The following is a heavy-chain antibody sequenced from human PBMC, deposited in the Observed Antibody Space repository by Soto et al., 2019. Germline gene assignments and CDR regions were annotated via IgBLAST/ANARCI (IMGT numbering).Heavy chain of an antibody. D-gene: IGHD6-13*01. J-gene: IGHJ4*02. Sequence: GGSLRLSCAASGFTFDDYAMHWVRQAPGKGLEWVSAISWDSDNIDYADSVKGRFTISRDNAKNSLYLQMNSLKTEDTAFYYCAKYIFSTTWSSFDFWGQGTLVTVFS. CDR2: ISWDSDNI. CDR3: AKYIFSTTWSSFDF. V-gene: IGHV3-9*01. CDR1: GFTFDDYA.